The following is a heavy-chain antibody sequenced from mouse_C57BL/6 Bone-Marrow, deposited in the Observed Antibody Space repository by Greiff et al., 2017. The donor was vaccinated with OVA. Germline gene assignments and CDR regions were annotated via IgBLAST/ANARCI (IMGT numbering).Heavy chain of an antibody. J-gene: IGHJ1*03. V-gene: IGHV1-81*01. Sequence: QVQLKQSGAELARPGASVKLSCKASGYTFTSYGISWVKQRTGQGLEWIGEIYPRSGNTYYNEKFKGKATLTADKSSSTAYMELRSLTSEDSAVYFCARQVVGKLWYVDVWGTGTTVTVSS. CDR3: ARQVVGKLWYVDV. CDR1: GYTFTSYG. CDR2: IYPRSGNT. D-gene: IGHD1-1*01.